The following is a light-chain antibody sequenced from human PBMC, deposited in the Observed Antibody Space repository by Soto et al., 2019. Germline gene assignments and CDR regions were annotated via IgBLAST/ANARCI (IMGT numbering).Light chain of an antibody. CDR2: GAS. V-gene: IGKV3-20*01. CDR1: QSFRGL. J-gene: IGKJ1*01. CDR3: QQYGGSPRT. Sequence: EVVLTQSPVTLSLSPGERATLSCRASQSFRGLLAWYQQKPGQAPRLLIYGASSRATGIPDRFSGSGSGTEFTLTISRLEPEDFAVYYCQQYGGSPRTFGQGTKVDIK.